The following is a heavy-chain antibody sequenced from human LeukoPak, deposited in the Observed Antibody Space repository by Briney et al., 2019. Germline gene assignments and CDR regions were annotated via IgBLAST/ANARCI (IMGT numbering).Heavy chain of an antibody. CDR3: AREGFDSYGTTKDAFDV. J-gene: IGHJ3*01. D-gene: IGHD5-18*01. CDR1: GLSFSTYW. Sequence: PGGSLRLSCAASGLSFSTYWMSWVRQAPGKGLEWVAAINQDGSEKYYVDSVKGRFTISRDNAKNSLYLQMNSLRAEDTAVYYCAREGFDSYGTTKDAFDVWGQGTMVTVSS. V-gene: IGHV3-7*05. CDR2: INQDGSEK.